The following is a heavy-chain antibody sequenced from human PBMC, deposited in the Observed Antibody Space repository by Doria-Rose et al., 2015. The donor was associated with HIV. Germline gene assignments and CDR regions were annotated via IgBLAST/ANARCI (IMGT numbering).Heavy chain of an antibody. CDR3: ARIKSSRWYHKYYFDF. Sequence: QITLKESGPVLVKPTETLTLTCTVSGVSLSSPGMGVSWIRQPPGEALEWLANIFSDDERSYNTSLKSRLTISRGTSKSQVVVTMTDMDPVDTATYYCARIKSSRWYHKYYFDFWGQGTLVIVSA. CDR1: GVSLSSPGMG. CDR2: IFSDDER. J-gene: IGHJ4*02. V-gene: IGHV2-26*01. D-gene: IGHD6-13*01.